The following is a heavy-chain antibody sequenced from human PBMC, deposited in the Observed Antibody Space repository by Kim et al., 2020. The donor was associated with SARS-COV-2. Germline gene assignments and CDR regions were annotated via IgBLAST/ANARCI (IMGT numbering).Heavy chain of an antibody. D-gene: IGHD6-19*01. CDR2: IRGDGGDS. Sequence: GGSLRLSCAGAGFSFNSYWMSWVRQAPGKGLEWVANIRGDGGDSRYMDSVKGRFTISRDNAKNSLYLQMTSLRVEDTAIYYCARDDSMSGAAPWPLDWGQGTLVTVSS. V-gene: IGHV3-7*03. CDR3: ARDDSMSGAAPWPLD. J-gene: IGHJ4*02. CDR1: GFSFNSYW.